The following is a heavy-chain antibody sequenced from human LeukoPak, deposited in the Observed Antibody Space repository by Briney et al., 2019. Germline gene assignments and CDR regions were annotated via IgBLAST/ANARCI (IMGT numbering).Heavy chain of an antibody. CDR2: IDYSGST. D-gene: IGHD4-23*01. V-gene: IGHV4-59*08. CDR3: ATHKTVVTPLSAFDI. J-gene: IGHJ3*02. CDR1: GGSISSYY. Sequence: SETLSRTCTGSGGSISSYYWSWLGQAPGKGLEGGGFIDYSGSTNDKPSLKSGVTISVDTSENQFSVKLSSVTAADPAVYYCATHKTVVTPLSAFDIWGQGTMVTVPS.